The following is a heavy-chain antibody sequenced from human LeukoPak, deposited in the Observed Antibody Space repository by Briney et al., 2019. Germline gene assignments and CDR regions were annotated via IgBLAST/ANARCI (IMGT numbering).Heavy chain of an antibody. Sequence: YPGGSLRLSCAASGFTFSRYWMSWVRQAPGKGLEWVANIKQDGSEQYYVDSVKGRFTISRDNAKTSLYLQMNSLRAEDTAVYYCARWGLVAPFTFDYWGRGILVTVSS. CDR1: GFTFSRYW. J-gene: IGHJ4*02. D-gene: IGHD2-15*01. V-gene: IGHV3-7*01. CDR3: ARWGLVAPFTFDY. CDR2: IKQDGSEQ.